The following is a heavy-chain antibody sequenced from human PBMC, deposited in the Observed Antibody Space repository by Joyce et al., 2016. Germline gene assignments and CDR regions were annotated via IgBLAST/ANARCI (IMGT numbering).Heavy chain of an antibody. CDR1: GYNFKAYY. CDR2: MNPNSGAT. Sequence: QVQLVQSGAEVKNPGASVKVSCKASGYNFKAYYIHWVRQSLGRGLEWMGWMNPNSGATTFAVSFQDRVTLTSDTSINTAYMELSGLLFDDTAIYYCAKGSPMATITRPDYWGQGTLVTVSS. CDR3: AKGSPMATITRPDY. V-gene: IGHV1-2*02. D-gene: IGHD5-24*01. J-gene: IGHJ4*02.